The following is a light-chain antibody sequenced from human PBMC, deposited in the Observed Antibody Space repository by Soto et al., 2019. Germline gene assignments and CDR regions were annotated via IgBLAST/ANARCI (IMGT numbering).Light chain of an antibody. Sequence: EIVMTQSPATLSVSPGERATLSCGASQNVNNNLAWYQQTPGQAPRLLIYGASTRATDIPARFSGSGSGTEFTLTISSLQSEDFAVYYCQQYNNWAPPWTFGQGTKVEIK. J-gene: IGKJ1*01. CDR3: QQYNNWAPPWT. V-gene: IGKV3-15*01. CDR1: QNVNNN. CDR2: GAS.